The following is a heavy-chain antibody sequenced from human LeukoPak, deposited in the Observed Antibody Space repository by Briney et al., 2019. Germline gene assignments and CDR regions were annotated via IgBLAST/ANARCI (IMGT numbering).Heavy chain of an antibody. Sequence: GRSLTLSCATSGFTFTNYGMHWVRRAPGRGLEWVAVIWYDGSNTYYTDSAKGRFTISRDNSKNTLYLQMNSLRVEDTAVYYCTREPVEMATLFSFDYWGQGALVTVS. J-gene: IGHJ4*02. CDR2: IWYDGSNT. CDR1: GFTFTNYG. CDR3: TREPVEMATLFSFDY. V-gene: IGHV3-33*01. D-gene: IGHD5-24*01.